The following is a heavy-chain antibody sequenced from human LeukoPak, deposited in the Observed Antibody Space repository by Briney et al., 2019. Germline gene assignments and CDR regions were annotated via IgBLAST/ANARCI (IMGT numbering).Heavy chain of an antibody. Sequence: PGGSLRLSCAASGFTFSSYGMHWVRQAPGKGLEWVAFIRYDGSNKYYADSVKGRFTISRDNSKNTLYLQMNSLRAEDTAVYYCAKILPVRSQTRGYFDYWGQGTLVTVSS. J-gene: IGHJ4*02. V-gene: IGHV3-30*02. CDR2: IRYDGSNK. CDR1: GFTFSSYG. D-gene: IGHD1/OR15-1a*01. CDR3: AKILPVRSQTRGYFDY.